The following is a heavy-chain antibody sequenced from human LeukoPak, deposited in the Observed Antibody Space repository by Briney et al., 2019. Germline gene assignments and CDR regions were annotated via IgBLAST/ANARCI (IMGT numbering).Heavy chain of an antibody. V-gene: IGHV1-69*05. J-gene: IGHJ3*02. Sequence: SVKVSCKASGGTFSSYAISWVRQAPGQGLEWMGGIIPIFGTANYAQKFQGRATITTDESTSTAYMELSSLRSEDTAVYYCARDPAIVRAKWHAFDIWGQGTMVTVSS. D-gene: IGHD1-26*01. CDR2: IIPIFGTA. CDR1: GGTFSSYA. CDR3: ARDPAIVRAKWHAFDI.